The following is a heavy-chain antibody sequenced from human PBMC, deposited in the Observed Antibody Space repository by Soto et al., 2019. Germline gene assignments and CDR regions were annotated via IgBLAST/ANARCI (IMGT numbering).Heavy chain of an antibody. Sequence: GGSLRLSCAASGFTFSSYAMSWVRQAPGKGLEWVSAISGSGGSTYYTDSVKGRFTISRDNAKNTLNLKMNSLRAEDTAVYCCAKATFYYNILTSRSFFDSWGQGTRFTVS. CDR2: ISGSGGST. J-gene: IGHJ4*02. V-gene: IGHV3-23*01. CDR1: GFTFSSYA. CDR3: AKATFYYNILTSRSFFDS. D-gene: IGHD3-9*01.